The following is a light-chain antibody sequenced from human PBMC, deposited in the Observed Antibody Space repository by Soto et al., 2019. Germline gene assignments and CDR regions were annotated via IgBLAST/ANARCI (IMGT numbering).Light chain of an antibody. CDR3: QQYGSSLIT. CDR2: DAS. Sequence: EIVLTQSPATLSLSPGERATLSCRASQSVSSYLAWYQQKPGQAPRLLIYDASNRATGIPARFSGSGSGTDFTLTISSLEPEDFAVYYCQQYGSSLITFGHGTRLEIK. CDR1: QSVSSY. J-gene: IGKJ5*01. V-gene: IGKV3-11*01.